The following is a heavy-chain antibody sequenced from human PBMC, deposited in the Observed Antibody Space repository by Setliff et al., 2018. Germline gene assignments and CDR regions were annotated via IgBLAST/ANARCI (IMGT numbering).Heavy chain of an antibody. CDR2: IYYSGST. CDR3: ARSGYSSGWSNY. CDR1: GGSISSGGYY. Sequence: SETLSLTCTVSGGSISSGGYYWSWIRQHPGKGLEWIGYIYYSGSTYYNPSLKSRVTISVDTSKNQFSLKLTSVTVADTAVYYCARSGYSSGWSNYWGPGMLVTVSS. D-gene: IGHD6-19*01. J-gene: IGHJ4*02. V-gene: IGHV4-31*03.